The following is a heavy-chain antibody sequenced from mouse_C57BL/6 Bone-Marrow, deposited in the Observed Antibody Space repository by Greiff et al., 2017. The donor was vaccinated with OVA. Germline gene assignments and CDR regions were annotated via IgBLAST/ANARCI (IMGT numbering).Heavy chain of an antibody. CDR1: GFSLTSYG. Sequence: QVQLQQSGPGLVQPSQSLSITCTVSGFSLTSYGVHWVRQSPGKGLEWLGVLWSGGSTDYNAAFISRLSISKDNSKSQVFFKMNSLQADDTAIYYCARTTVVATWFAYWGQGTLVTVSA. D-gene: IGHD1-1*01. V-gene: IGHV2-2*01. CDR3: ARTTVVATWFAY. CDR2: LWSGGST. J-gene: IGHJ3*01.